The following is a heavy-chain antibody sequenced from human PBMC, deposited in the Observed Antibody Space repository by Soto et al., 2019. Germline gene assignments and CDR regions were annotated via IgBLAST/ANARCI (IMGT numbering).Heavy chain of an antibody. Sequence: ASVKVSCKASGYTFTSYGISWVRQAPGQGLEWMGWTTGYNGNTNYAQNLQGRVTMTTDTSTSTAYMELRSLRSDDTAVYFCAREYCSSISCYNGDYWGQGTLVTVSS. CDR2: TTGYNGNT. CDR1: GYTFTSYG. J-gene: IGHJ4*02. V-gene: IGHV1-18*01. CDR3: AREYCSSISCYNGDY. D-gene: IGHD2-2*02.